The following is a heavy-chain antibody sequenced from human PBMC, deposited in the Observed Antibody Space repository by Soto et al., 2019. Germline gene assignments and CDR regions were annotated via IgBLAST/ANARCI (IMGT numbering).Heavy chain of an antibody. J-gene: IGHJ6*02. Sequence: GVLRISGEASGFNFSSYSMNWVRQAPGKGLEWVSYISSSSSTIYYADSVKGRFTISRDNAKNSLYLQMNSLRDEDTAVYYCARPEYSSSSYGMDVWGQGTTVTVSS. CDR1: GFNFSSYS. D-gene: IGHD6-6*01. CDR3: ARPEYSSSSYGMDV. V-gene: IGHV3-48*02. CDR2: ISSSSSTI.